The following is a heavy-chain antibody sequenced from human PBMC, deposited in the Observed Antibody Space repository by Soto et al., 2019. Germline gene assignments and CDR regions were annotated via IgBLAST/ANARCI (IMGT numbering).Heavy chain of an antibody. V-gene: IGHV4-61*08. CDR2: LLSSGGT. CDR1: GDSLRSDAYY. J-gene: IGHJ4*02. Sequence: QVQLRESGQGLVKPSGTLSLTCSVSGDSLRSDAYYWAWIRQPPGKTLAWVGMLLSSGGTSRNPSLTSRLSMSVDTARNQFSMRLTSVTAADTGVYFCAKGLSSGLDVDSWGRGTQVTFSS. CDR3: AKGLSSGLDVDS. D-gene: IGHD3-22*01.